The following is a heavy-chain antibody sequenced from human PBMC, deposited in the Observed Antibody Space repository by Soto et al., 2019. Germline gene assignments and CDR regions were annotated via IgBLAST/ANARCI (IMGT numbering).Heavy chain of an antibody. V-gene: IGHV4-39*01. J-gene: IGHJ4*02. CDR3: ARHERPIDDFWSGTYYFDY. D-gene: IGHD3-3*01. Sequence: KSSETLSLTCTVSGGSISSSSYYWGWIRQPPGKGLEWIGSIYYSGSTYYNPSLKSRVTISVDTSKNQFSLKLSSVTAADTAVYYCARHERPIDDFWSGTYYFDYWGQGTLVTVSS. CDR1: GGSISSSSYY. CDR2: IYYSGST.